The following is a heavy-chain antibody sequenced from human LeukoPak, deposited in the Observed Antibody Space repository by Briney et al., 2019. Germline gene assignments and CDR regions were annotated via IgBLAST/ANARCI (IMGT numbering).Heavy chain of an antibody. D-gene: IGHD3-22*01. CDR3: ARDWHSRNIDY. V-gene: IGHV3-33*01. J-gene: IGHJ4*02. CDR2: TWYDENSK. CDR1: GFTFSSYG. Sequence: GGSLRLSCAASGFTFSSYGMHWVRQAPGKGLEWVAVTWYDENSKYYADSVKGRFTISRDNSKNTLYLQMNSLRAEDTAMYYCARDWHSRNIDYWGQGTLVTVSS.